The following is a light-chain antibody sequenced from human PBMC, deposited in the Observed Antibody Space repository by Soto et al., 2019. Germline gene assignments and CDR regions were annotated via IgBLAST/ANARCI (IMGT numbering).Light chain of an antibody. CDR2: AAS. J-gene: IGKJ4*01. CDR1: QDITNY. Sequence: DIQMTQSPSSLSASVGDRVTITCRASQDITNYLAWYQQKPGKVPSHLIYAASTLQSGVPPRFSGSGSGADFTLTISSLQPEDVATYYCQNYDSVPLTFGGGTKVEI. CDR3: QNYDSVPLT. V-gene: IGKV1-27*01.